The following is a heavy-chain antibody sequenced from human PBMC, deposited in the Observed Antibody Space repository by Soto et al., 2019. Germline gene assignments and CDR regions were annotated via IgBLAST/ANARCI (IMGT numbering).Heavy chain of an antibody. V-gene: IGHV4-59*01. CDR1: GGSISSYY. CDR3: ARIGYSDGFSHPHLDV. Sequence: SSETLSLTCTVSGGSISSYYWSWIRQPPGKGLEWIGYIYYSGSTNYNPSLKSRVTISVDTSKNQFSLKLSSVTAADTAVYYCARIGYSDGFSHPHLDVCGKGTTVTVSA. J-gene: IGHJ6*04. D-gene: IGHD5-18*01. CDR2: IYYSGST.